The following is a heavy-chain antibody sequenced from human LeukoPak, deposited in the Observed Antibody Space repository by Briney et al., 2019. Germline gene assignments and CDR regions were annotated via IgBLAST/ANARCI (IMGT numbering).Heavy chain of an antibody. D-gene: IGHD1-26*01. Sequence: SQTLSLTCTVSGGSISSGSYYWSWIRQPAGKGREWIGRIYTSVSTNYNPSLKSRVTISVDTSKNQFSLKLSSVTAADTAVYYCARVVGVTVHYYYYYYMDVWGKGTTVTVSS. CDR3: ARVVGVTVHYYYYYYMDV. V-gene: IGHV4-61*02. CDR2: IYTSVST. J-gene: IGHJ6*03. CDR1: GGSISSGSYY.